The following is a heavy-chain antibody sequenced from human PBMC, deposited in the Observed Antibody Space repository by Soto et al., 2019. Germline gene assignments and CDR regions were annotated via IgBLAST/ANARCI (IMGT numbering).Heavy chain of an antibody. D-gene: IGHD3-10*01. CDR3: ARDLRITMVRGGQNYYYGMDV. Sequence: ASVKVSCKASGYTFTGYYMHWVRQAPGQGLEWMGWINPNSGGTNYAQKFQGWVTMTRDTSISTAYMELSRLRSDDTAVYYCARDLRITMVRGGQNYYYGMDVWGQGTTVTVSS. J-gene: IGHJ6*02. V-gene: IGHV1-2*04. CDR2: INPNSGGT. CDR1: GYTFTGYY.